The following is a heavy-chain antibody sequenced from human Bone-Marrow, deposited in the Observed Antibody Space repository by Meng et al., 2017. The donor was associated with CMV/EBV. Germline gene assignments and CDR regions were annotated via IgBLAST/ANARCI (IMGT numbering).Heavy chain of an antibody. D-gene: IGHD1-1*01. V-gene: IGHV3-7*01. CDR3: ARSLPLGLEFDN. J-gene: IGHJ4*02. Sequence: GESLKISCAASGFTFGRFWMTWVRQAPGKGLEWVSNIKQDGSEKYYVDSVKGRFIISRDNAENSQYRQMNSLRAEDTAVYYCARSLPLGLEFDNWGQGTRVTVSS. CDR2: IKQDGSEK. CDR1: GFTFGRFW.